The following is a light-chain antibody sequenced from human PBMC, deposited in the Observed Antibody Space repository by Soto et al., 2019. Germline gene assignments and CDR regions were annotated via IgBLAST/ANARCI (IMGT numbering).Light chain of an antibody. CDR1: QSVSSN. Sequence: EIVMTQSPATLSVSPGERATLSCRASQSVSSNLAWYQQKPGQALRLLIYGASTRATGIPARFSGSGSGTEFTLTISSLQSEDFAVYYCQHYNSWPRTFGQGTKVEIK. CDR3: QHYNSWPRT. J-gene: IGKJ1*01. CDR2: GAS. V-gene: IGKV3-15*01.